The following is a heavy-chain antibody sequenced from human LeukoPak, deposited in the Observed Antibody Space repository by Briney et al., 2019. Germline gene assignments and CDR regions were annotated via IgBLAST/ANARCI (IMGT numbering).Heavy chain of an antibody. V-gene: IGHV3-30*18. D-gene: IGHD2-15*01. J-gene: IGHJ4*02. Sequence: GGSLRLSCAASGFTFSSYDMHWVRQAPGKGLEWVAVVSYDGSSKYYADAVKGRFTISRDNSEDTVYLQMNSLRAEDTAVYHCAKEDCSGGACYSLDYWGQGTLITVSS. CDR1: GFTFSSYD. CDR3: AKEDCSGGACYSLDY. CDR2: VSYDGSSK.